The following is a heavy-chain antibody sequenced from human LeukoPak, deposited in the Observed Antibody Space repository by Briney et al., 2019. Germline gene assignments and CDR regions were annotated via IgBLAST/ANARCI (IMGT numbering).Heavy chain of an antibody. CDR1: GYTFTSYY. J-gene: IGHJ5*02. CDR2: INPSGGST. D-gene: IGHD3-22*01. CDR3: ARGAFHDSSGYELDGFDP. Sequence: GASVKVSCKASGYTFTSYYMHWVRQAPGQGLEWMGIINPSGGSTSYAQKFQGRVTMTRDTSTSTVYMELSSLRSEDTAVYYCARGAFHDSSGYELDGFDPWGQGTLVTVPS. V-gene: IGHV1-46*01.